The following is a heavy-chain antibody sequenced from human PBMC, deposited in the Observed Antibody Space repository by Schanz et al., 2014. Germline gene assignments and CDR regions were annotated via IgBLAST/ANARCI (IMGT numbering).Heavy chain of an antibody. CDR2: NIHVLGVT. D-gene: IGHD3-10*01. J-gene: IGHJ3*01. V-gene: IGHV1-69*04. Sequence: QVRLVQSGAEVKKPGSSVKVSCKSSGATFNSYAFGWVRQAPGQGFEWVGRNIHVLGVTNYAQKFQGRLTITVDQSKTTAFMELSSLTSEDTALYYCARGGVEMATIRDAFDLWGQGTMVTVS. CDR3: ARGGVEMATIRDAFDL. CDR1: GATFNSYA.